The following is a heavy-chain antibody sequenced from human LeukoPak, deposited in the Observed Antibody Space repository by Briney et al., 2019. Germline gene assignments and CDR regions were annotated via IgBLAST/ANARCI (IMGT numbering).Heavy chain of an antibody. CDR3: ARLNVLDSSVLHHFDH. CDR1: GGSISHYY. V-gene: IGHV4-59*08. Sequence: SETLSLTCTVSGGSISHYYWRWIRQPPGPGQEWIAYINYSGNTDYNPSLKSRVTISVDTSKNHFSLKLNSVTAADTAVYYCARLNVLDSSVLHHFDHWGQGTLVTVSS. J-gene: IGHJ4*02. D-gene: IGHD6-13*01. CDR2: INYSGNT.